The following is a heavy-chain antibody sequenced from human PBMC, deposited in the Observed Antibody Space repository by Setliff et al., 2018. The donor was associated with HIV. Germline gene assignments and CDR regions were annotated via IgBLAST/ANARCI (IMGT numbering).Heavy chain of an antibody. CDR1: GYSFTTYS. CDR2: IHTSTGKP. V-gene: IGHV7-4-1*02. D-gene: IGHD3-22*01. J-gene: IGHJ4*02. CDR3: ARNSPFPPSSGAHFDF. Sequence: ASVKVSCKASGYSFTTYSINWLRQAPGQGPEWMGWIHTSTGKPTYARDFTGRFVFSLDTSVNTAFLQISDLKTEDTAVYYCARNSPFPPSSGAHFDFWGPGTLVTVSS.